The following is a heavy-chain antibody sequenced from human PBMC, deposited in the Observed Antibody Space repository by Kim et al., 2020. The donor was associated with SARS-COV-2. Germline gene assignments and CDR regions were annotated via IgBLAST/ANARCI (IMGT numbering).Heavy chain of an antibody. V-gene: IGHV1-8*01. J-gene: IGHJ3*01. CDR1: GYTFASYD. CDR2: VNPNSGNT. CDR3: ATHRYSQDSSGSSAFDL. Sequence: ASVKVSCKASGYTFASYDINWLRQATGQGLEWMGWVNPNSGNTGYAQKFKGRVAMTRDTSIRTAYMELSSLRSEDTAVYYCATHRYSQDSSGSSAFDLWGQGTVVTVSS. D-gene: IGHD3-22*01.